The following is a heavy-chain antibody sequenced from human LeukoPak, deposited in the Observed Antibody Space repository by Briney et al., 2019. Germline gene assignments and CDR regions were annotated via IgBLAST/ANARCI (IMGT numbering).Heavy chain of an antibody. Sequence: GGSLRLSCAASGFTFSSYAMSWVRQAPGKGLEWVSAISGSGGSTYYADSVKGRFTISRDNSKNTLYLQMNSLRAEDTAVYYCARDSGRTSSFDYWGQGTLVTVSS. J-gene: IGHJ4*02. CDR2: ISGSGGST. V-gene: IGHV3-23*01. CDR3: ARDSGRTSSFDY. CDR1: GFTFSSYA. D-gene: IGHD2-15*01.